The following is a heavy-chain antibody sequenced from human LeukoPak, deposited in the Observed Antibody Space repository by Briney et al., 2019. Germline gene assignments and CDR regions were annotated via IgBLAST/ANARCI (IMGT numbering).Heavy chain of an antibody. J-gene: IGHJ4*02. Sequence: ASVKVSCKASGYTFSYFGLNWVRQAPGQGLEWMGWINAYNGNTNYAQKSEGRLSLTADTATSTVYMELRNLTSVDTAVYFCARTYYYDSSGYQLDYWGQGTLVTVSS. D-gene: IGHD3-22*01. CDR2: INAYNGNT. CDR1: GYTFSYFG. CDR3: ARTYYYDSSGYQLDY. V-gene: IGHV1-18*01.